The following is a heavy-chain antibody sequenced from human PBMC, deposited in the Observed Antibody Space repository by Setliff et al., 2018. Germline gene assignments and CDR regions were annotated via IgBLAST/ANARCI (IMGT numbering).Heavy chain of an antibody. Sequence: PSETLSLTCTVSGGSISSGSYYWSWIRQPPGKGLEWIGSIYYSGSTNYNPSLKSRVTISVDTSKNQFSLKLSSVTAADTAYYFCAKSSPSVGYITDCWGQGTLVTVSS. V-gene: IGHV4-61*01. CDR1: GGSISSGSYY. J-gene: IGHJ4*02. CDR2: IYYSGST. D-gene: IGHD5-12*01. CDR3: AKSSPSVGYITDC.